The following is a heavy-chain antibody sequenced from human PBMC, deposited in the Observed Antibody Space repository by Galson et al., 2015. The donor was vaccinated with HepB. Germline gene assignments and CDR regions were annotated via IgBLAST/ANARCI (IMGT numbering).Heavy chain of an antibody. V-gene: IGHV5-51*01. CDR3: ARHPLELSDPFDI. Sequence: QPGAEVKKPGESLKISCKGSGYSFTSYWIGWVRQMPGKGLEWMGIIYPGDSDTRYSPSFQGQVTTSADKSISTAYLQWSSLRASDTAMYYCARHPLELSDPFDIWCHGTMVTVSS. CDR2: IYPGDSDT. D-gene: IGHD1-7*01. CDR1: GYSFTSYW. J-gene: IGHJ3*02.